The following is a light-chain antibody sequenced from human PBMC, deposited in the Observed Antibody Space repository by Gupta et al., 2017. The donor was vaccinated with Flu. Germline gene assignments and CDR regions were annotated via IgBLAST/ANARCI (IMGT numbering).Light chain of an antibody. CDR3: QQYKSWPPA. J-gene: IGKJ1*01. Sequence: PAALSESPGERATLSCRASQSVSSNLAWYQQKPGQAPRLLIFDASTRATGVPARFSGSGSGTEFTLTISSLQSEDFAAYYCQQYKSWPPAFGQGTKVEI. CDR2: DAS. CDR1: QSVSSN. V-gene: IGKV3-15*01.